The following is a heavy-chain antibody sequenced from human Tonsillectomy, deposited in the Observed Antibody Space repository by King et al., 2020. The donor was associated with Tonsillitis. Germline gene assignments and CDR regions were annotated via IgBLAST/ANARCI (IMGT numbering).Heavy chain of an antibody. J-gene: IGHJ6*03. CDR2: IYYSGST. CDR1: GGSISSSSYY. CDR3: ARPVREDSSGWSGGYYYYMDV. D-gene: IGHD6-19*01. V-gene: IGHV4-39*01. Sequence: QLQESGPGLVKPSETLSLTCTVSGGSISSSSYYWGWIRQPPGKGLEWIGSIYYSGSTYYNPSLKSRVTISVDTSKNQFSLKLSSVTAADTAVYYCARPVREDSSGWSGGYYYYMDVWGKGTTVTVSS.